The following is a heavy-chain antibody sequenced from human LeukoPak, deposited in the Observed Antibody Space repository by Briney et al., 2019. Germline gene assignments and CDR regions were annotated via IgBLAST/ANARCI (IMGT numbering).Heavy chain of an antibody. V-gene: IGHV1-24*01. CDR3: ATGRAPRYDFWSGYSSGIYRDY. D-gene: IGHD3-3*01. J-gene: IGHJ4*02. CDR1: GYTLTELS. CDR2: FDPEDGET. Sequence: GASVKVSCKISGYTLTELSMHWVRQAPGKGLEWMGGFDPEDGETIYAQKFQGRVTMTEDTSTDTAYMELSSLRSEDTAVYYCATGRAPRYDFWSGYSSGIYRDYWGQGTLVTVSS.